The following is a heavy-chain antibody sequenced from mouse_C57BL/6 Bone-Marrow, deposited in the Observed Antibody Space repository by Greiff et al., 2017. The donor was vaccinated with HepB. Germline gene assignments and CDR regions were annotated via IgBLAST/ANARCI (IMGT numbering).Heavy chain of an antibody. J-gene: IGHJ3*01. CDR2: FYPGSGSI. CDR1: GYTFTEYT. CDR3: ARHEERWAWFAY. Sequence: QQSCKASGYTFTEYTIHWVKQRSGQGLEWIGWFYPGSGSIKYNEKFKDKATLTADKSSSTVYMELSRLTSEDSAVYFCARHEERWAWFAYWGQGTLVTVSA. D-gene: IGHD1-1*02. V-gene: IGHV1-62-2*01.